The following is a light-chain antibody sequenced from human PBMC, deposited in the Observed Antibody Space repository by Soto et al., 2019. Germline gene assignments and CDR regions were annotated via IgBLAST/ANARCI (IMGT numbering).Light chain of an antibody. Sequence: EIVLTQSPGTLSLSPGERATLSCRASQSVSSSYLAWYQHKPGQAPRPLIYGASSRATGIPDRFSGSGSGTDFTLTISRLEPEDFAVYYCLQYGSSPYTFGQGTKLEIK. J-gene: IGKJ2*01. V-gene: IGKV3-20*01. CDR2: GAS. CDR1: QSVSSSY. CDR3: LQYGSSPYT.